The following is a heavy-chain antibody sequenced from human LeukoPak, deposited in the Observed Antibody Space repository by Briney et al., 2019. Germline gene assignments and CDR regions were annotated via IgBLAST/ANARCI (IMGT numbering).Heavy chain of an antibody. Sequence: SVKVSCKASGGTFSSYAISWVRQAPGQGLEWMGGIIPIFGTANYAQKFQGRVTITADKSTSTAYMELSSLRSEDTAVYYCARVGNYYGSGSYYPAGYYYYYMDVWGKGTTVTVSS. CDR3: ARVGNYYGSGSYYPAGYYYYYMDV. V-gene: IGHV1-69*06. CDR2: IIPIFGTA. CDR1: GGTFSSYA. J-gene: IGHJ6*03. D-gene: IGHD3-10*01.